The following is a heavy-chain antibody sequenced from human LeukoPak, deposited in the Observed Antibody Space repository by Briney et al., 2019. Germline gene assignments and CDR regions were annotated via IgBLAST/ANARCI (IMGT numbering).Heavy chain of an antibody. CDR1: GGSISSSSYY. J-gene: IGHJ5*02. CDR3: ASQRITMIVVASGWFDP. V-gene: IGHV4-39*01. D-gene: IGHD3-22*01. Sequence: PSETLSLTCTVSGGSISSSSYYWGWIRQPPGKGLEWIGSIYYSGSTYYNPSLKSRVTISVDTSKNQFSLKLSSGTAADTAVYYCASQRITMIVVASGWFDPWGQGTLVTVSS. CDR2: IYYSGST.